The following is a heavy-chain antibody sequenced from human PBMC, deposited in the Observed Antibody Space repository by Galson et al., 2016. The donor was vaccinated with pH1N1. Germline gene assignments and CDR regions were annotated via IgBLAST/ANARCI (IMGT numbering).Heavy chain of an antibody. J-gene: IGHJ6*02. Sequence: SETLSLTCSVFGVSISSHYWSWIRQPAGKGLQWIGRLYKSGRPKYNTSLKSRVTMSGDTSKNQFSMKLSSVTAADTAVYYGVGEDMVVGEGGHHGMDAWGQGITVTVSS. CDR3: VGEDMVVGEGGHHGMDA. CDR2: LYKSGRP. D-gene: IGHD3-10*01. V-gene: IGHV4-4*07. CDR1: GVSISSHY.